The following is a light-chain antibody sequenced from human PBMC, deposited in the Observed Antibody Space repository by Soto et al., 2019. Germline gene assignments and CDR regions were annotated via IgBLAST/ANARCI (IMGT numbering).Light chain of an antibody. CDR2: QAS. CDR3: QHYHSYWT. V-gene: IGKV1-5*03. J-gene: IGKJ1*01. Sequence: DIQMTQSPSTLSASVGDRASITCRASQSISRKLAWYQQKPGKAPNLLIYQASNLVTGLPSRVTGSGSGTEFPLTISMLPPDDLATYYCQHYHSYWTFGQGTKVEVK. CDR1: QSISRK.